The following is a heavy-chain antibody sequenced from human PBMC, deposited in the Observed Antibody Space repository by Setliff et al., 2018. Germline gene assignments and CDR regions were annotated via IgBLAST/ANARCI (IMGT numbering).Heavy chain of an antibody. V-gene: IGHV4-61*09. CDR3: AREDGPNYYYYYMDI. J-gene: IGHJ6*03. Sequence: PSETLSLTCTVSGGSISSGNYYWSWIRQPAGKGLEWIGHIQTSGTTNYNPSLKSRVTISVDTSKNQFSLKLSAATAPDTAVYFCAREDGPNYYYYYMDIWGKGTTVTVSS. CDR1: GGSISSGNYY. D-gene: IGHD2-8*01. CDR2: IQTSGTT.